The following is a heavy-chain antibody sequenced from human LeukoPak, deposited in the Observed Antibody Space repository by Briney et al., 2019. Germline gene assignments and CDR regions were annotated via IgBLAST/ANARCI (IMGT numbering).Heavy chain of an antibody. V-gene: IGHV1-8*03. CDR2: MNPNSGNT. Sequence: ASVKVSCKASGYTFTSYDINWVPQATGQGLEWMGWMNPNSGNTGYAQKFQGRVTITRNNSISTAYMELSSLRSDDTAVYYCARALIGRDAFDIWGQGTVVTVSS. D-gene: IGHD2-21*01. CDR3: ARALIGRDAFDI. J-gene: IGHJ3*02. CDR1: GYTFTSYD.